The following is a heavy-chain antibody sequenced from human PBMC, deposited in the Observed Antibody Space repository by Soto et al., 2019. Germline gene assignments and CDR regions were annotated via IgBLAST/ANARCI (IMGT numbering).Heavy chain of an antibody. CDR1: GGSISGFY. CDR3: ARWTGSRRFDY. CDR2: IYSSGST. J-gene: IGHJ4*02. D-gene: IGHD1-1*01. V-gene: IGHV4-4*07. Sequence: QVHLQESGPGLVRPSETLSLTCTVSGGSISGFYWSWIRQPAGKGPEWIGRIYSSGSTSYNPSLKSRLTMSVDTSKNYFSLNLTSVNAADTAVYYCARWTGSRRFDYWGQGRLITVSS.